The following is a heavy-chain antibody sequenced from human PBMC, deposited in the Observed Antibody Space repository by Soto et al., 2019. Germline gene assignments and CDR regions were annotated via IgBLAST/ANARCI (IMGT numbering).Heavy chain of an antibody. Sequence: QVQLVQSGAEVKKPESSVKVSCKASGGTFSSYAISWVRQAPGQGLEWMGGIIPISDTTNYEQKFQGRVTITADESTSTAYMELSSLRSEDTAVYYCARSQGSSTSLEIYYYYYYGMDVWGQGTTVTVSS. J-gene: IGHJ6*02. CDR2: IIPISDTT. V-gene: IGHV1-69*01. D-gene: IGHD2-2*01. CDR3: ARSQGSSTSLEIYYYYYYGMDV. CDR1: GGTFSSYA.